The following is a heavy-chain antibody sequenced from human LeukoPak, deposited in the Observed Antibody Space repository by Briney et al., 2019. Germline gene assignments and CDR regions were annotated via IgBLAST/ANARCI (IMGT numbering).Heavy chain of an antibody. V-gene: IGHV3-23*01. J-gene: IGHJ4*02. D-gene: IGHD6-13*01. CDR3: AKDLGSRPYYFDY. CDR2: ISGSGGST. Sequence: GGSLRLSCAASGFTFSSYAMSWVRQAPGKGLEWVSAISGSGGSTYYADSVKGRFTTSRDNSKNTLYLQMNSLRAEDTAVYYCAKDLGSRPYYFDYWGQGTLATVSS. CDR1: GFTFSSYA.